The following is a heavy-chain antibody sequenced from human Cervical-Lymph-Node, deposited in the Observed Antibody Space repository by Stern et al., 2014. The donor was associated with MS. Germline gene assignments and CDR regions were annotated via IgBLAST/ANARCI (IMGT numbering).Heavy chain of an antibody. V-gene: IGHV4-39*01. CDR2: IYYSGST. CDR3: ARHENFFFDY. D-gene: IGHD2/OR15-2a*01. CDR1: GGSISSSSYY. J-gene: IGHJ4*02. Sequence: QLQLQESGPGLVKPSETLSLTCTVSGGSISSSSYYWGWIRQPPGKGLEWIGSIYYSGSTYYNPSLQRRVTISVDTSKKQFSLNLSSVTAADTAVYYCARHENFFFDYWGQGTLVTVSS.